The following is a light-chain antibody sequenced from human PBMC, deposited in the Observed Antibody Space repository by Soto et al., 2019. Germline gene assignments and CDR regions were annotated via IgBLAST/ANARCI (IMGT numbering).Light chain of an antibody. CDR1: SSDVGGYNY. V-gene: IGLV2-14*01. CDR2: DVS. J-gene: IGLJ2*01. Sequence: QSALTQPASVSGSPGQSITISCTGTSSDVGGYNYVSWYQQHPGKAPKLMIYDVSYRPSGVSNRFSGSKSGSTASLTISGLQAEDEADYYCSSYIISITLEVFGGGTKLTVL. CDR3: SSYIISITLEV.